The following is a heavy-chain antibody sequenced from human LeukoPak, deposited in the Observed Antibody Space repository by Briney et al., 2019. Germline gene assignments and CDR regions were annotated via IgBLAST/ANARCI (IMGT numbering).Heavy chain of an antibody. CDR2: ISGNGDST. D-gene: IGHD2-2*01. CDR1: GFTFSTYA. J-gene: IGHJ4*02. Sequence: PGGSLRLSCAPSGFTFSTYAMSWVRQAPGKGLKWVSAISGNGDSTYYADSVKGRFTISRDNSKNTLSLQMNSLGAEDTALYYCAKRYYCDSTSCYGFDYWGQGTLVTVSP. V-gene: IGHV3-23*01. CDR3: AKRYYCDSTSCYGFDY.